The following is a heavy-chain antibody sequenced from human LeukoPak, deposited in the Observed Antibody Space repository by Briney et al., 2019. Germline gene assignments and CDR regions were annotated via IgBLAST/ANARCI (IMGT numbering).Heavy chain of an antibody. CDR3: AKGSDYLAPYNWFDP. D-gene: IGHD4-17*01. CDR1: GFTFSSYG. V-gene: IGHV3-30*18. CDR2: ISYDGSNK. Sequence: GGSLRLSCAASGFTFSSYGMHWVRQAPGKGLEWVAVISYDGSNKYYADSVKGRFTISRDNSKNTLYLQMNSLRAEDTAVYYCAKGSDYLAPYNWFDPWGQGTLVTVSS. J-gene: IGHJ5*02.